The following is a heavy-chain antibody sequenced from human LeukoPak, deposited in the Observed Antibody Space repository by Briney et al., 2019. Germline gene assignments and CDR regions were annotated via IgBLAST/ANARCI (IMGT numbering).Heavy chain of an antibody. V-gene: IGHV4-39*01. D-gene: IGHD3-22*01. J-gene: IGHJ4*02. CDR3: ARASSGYYWDFDY. CDR2: IFYSGNT. CDR1: GDSIRSYNFF. Sequence: PSETLSLTCTVSGDSIRSYNFFWGWIRQPPGKGLEWIGSIFYSGNTYYNPSLKSRVTISADTSKNQFSLQVTSVTAADTAVYYCARASSGYYWDFDYWGQGTLVTVSS.